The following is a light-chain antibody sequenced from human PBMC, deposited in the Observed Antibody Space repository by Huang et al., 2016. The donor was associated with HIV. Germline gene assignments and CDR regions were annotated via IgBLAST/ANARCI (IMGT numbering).Light chain of an antibody. CDR2: SAS. J-gene: IGKJ2*01. Sequence: EIVMTQSPATLSVSPGERATISCRASQSVGRNLAWYQQKPGQAPRLLIYSASTRATGIPARFTGSGSGTEFTLTISSLQSEDFAIYYCQQYNNWPPVYTFGQGTKLEIK. CDR3: QQYNNWPPVYT. V-gene: IGKV3-15*01. CDR1: QSVGRN.